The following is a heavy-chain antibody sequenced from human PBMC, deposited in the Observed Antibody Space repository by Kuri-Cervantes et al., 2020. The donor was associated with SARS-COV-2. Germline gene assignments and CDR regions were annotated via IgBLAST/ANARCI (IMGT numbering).Heavy chain of an antibody. V-gene: IGHV4-59*01. Sequence: SETLSLTCTVSGGSISSYYWSWIRQAPGKGLEWIGCMYFNGRTNYNPSLKRRVTISVDTSKNQFSLKLSSVTAADTAVYYCARVSRPYYFDYWGQGTLVTVSS. CDR3: ARVSRPYYFDY. CDR2: MYFNGRT. J-gene: IGHJ4*02. CDR1: GGSISSYY.